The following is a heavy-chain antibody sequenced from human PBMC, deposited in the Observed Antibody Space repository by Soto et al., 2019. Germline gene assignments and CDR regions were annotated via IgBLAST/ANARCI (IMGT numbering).Heavy chain of an antibody. D-gene: IGHD2-21*02. J-gene: IGHJ3*02. CDR3: ARDSALGDSDAFDI. V-gene: IGHV4-4*02. Sequence: SETLSLTCAVYGGSISSDKWWQWVRQPPGKGMEWNGEIYHSGSTNYNPSLKSRVTLSVDTSKNQFSLKLSSVTAADTAVYYCARDSALGDSDAFDIWGQGTMVTVSS. CDR2: IYHSGST. CDR1: GGSISSDKW.